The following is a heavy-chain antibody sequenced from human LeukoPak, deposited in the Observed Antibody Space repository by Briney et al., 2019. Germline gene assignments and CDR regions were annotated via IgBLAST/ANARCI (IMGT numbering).Heavy chain of an antibody. D-gene: IGHD1-7*01. CDR1: GFTFSSYA. CDR3: AKDRLELSYFDY. Sequence: GGSLRLSCAASGFTFSSYAMSWVRQAPGKGLEWVSAISGSGGSTYYADSVKGRFTISRDNSKNTLYLQMNSLRAEDTAVYYSAKDRLELSYFDYWGQGTLVTVSS. CDR2: ISGSGGST. J-gene: IGHJ4*02. V-gene: IGHV3-23*01.